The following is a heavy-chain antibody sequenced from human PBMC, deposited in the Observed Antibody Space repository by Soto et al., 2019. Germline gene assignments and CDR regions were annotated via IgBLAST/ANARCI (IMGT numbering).Heavy chain of an antibody. CDR1: GGSISSSSYY. Sequence: PSETLSLTCTVSGGSISSSSYYWGWIRQPPGKGLEWIGSIYYSGSTYYNPSLKSRVTISVDTSKNQFSLRLSSVTAADTAVYYCARPDGTSLGGGTLLDYWGQGTLVTVSS. D-gene: IGHD2-15*01. J-gene: IGHJ4*02. CDR2: IYYSGST. V-gene: IGHV4-39*01. CDR3: ARPDGTSLGGGTLLDY.